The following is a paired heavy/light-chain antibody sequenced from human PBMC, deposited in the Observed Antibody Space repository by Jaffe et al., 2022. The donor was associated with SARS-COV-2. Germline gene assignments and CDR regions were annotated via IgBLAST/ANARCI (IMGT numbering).Light chain of an antibody. CDR2: DVS. J-gene: IGKJ2*01. Sequence: ETVLTQSPGTLSLSPGERATLSCRASQSVNSNYLAWYQLKPGRAPRLLMYDVSSRATGTPDRFSGSGSGTAFTLTISRLEPEDFAVYYCHHYGSPPFAFGQGTKLEIK. V-gene: IGKV3-20*01. CDR3: HHYGSPPFA. CDR1: QSVNSNY.
Heavy chain of an antibody. CDR2: ISNGGNT. D-gene: IGHD2-15*01. V-gene: IGHV3-23*01. CDR3: AKGTRETCRGAICYPLDY. Sequence: EVQLLESGGGLVQPGGSLRLSCAASGFSFGDYAMAWVRQAPGKGPEWVSVISNGGNTWYVDSVKGRFTLSRDNSQNTVYLQMDSLRGEDTAVYYCAKGTRETCRGAICYPLDYWGQGTLVTVSS. J-gene: IGHJ4*02. CDR1: GFSFGDYA.